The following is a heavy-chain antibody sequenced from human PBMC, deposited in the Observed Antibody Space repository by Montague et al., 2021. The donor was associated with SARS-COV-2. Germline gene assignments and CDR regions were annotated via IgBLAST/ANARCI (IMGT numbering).Heavy chain of an antibody. CDR1: GFTFSNIW. J-gene: IGHJ6*02. CDR3: SKNGGAHGLDV. D-gene: IGHD3-16*01. V-gene: IGHV3-7*01. CDR2: IKPDESEK. Sequence: SRSLSFSASGFTFSNIWMSWVCQAPGKGLEWVAHIKPDESEKNYVYSVNGRFSISSDSAKNSLYLQMDNLRAEDTAIYYCSKNGGAHGLDVWGQGTSVSVSS.